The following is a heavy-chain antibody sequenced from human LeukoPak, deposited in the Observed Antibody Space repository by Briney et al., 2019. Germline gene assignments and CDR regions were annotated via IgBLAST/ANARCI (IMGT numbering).Heavy chain of an antibody. CDR1: GFTFSNYW. J-gene: IGHJ4*02. CDR3: ARRYCGGDCHSPYFDY. V-gene: IGHV3-7*01. Sequence: GGSLRLSCAASGFTFSNYWMSWARQAPGKGLEWVANIMQDGSEKYYVDSVKGRFTISRDNAKNSLYLQMNSLRAGDTAVYYCARRYCGGDCHSPYFDYWGQGTLVTVSS. CDR2: IMQDGSEK. D-gene: IGHD2-21*02.